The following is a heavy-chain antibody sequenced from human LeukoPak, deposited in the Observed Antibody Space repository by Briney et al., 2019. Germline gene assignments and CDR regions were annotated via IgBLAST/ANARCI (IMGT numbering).Heavy chain of an antibody. V-gene: IGHV3-7*01. CDR1: GFTFSSYW. J-gene: IGHJ4*02. CDR2: IKQDGSEK. CDR3: ARDCSSTSCYADC. D-gene: IGHD2-2*01. Sequence: GGSLRLSCAASGFTFSSYWMSWVRQAPGKGLEWVANIKQDGSEKYYVDSVKGRFTISRDNAKNSVFLQMNSLRAEDTAVYYCARDCSSTSCYADCWGQGTLVTVSS.